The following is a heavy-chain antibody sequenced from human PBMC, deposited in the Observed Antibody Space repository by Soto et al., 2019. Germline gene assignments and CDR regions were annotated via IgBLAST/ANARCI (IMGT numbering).Heavy chain of an antibody. CDR1: GDSISSGAW. CDR2: IYHSGNT. J-gene: IGHJ5*02. Sequence: QVQLQESGPGLVKASETLSLTCAVSGDSISSGAWWSWVRQSPGKGLQWIGEIYHSGNTRNNPSLKSRVTMSADKSNNQFSLNLMSVTAADTATYYCARDSRTGCSSTDCYMSWGRGILVTVSS. V-gene: IGHV4-4*02. CDR3: ARDSRTGCSSTDCYMS. D-gene: IGHD2-2*01.